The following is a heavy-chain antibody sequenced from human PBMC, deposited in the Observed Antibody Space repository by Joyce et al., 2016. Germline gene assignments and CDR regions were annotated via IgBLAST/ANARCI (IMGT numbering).Heavy chain of an antibody. J-gene: IGHJ4*02. CDR2: SYPGDSDT. Sequence: EVQLVQSGAEVKKPGESLKISCQSSGYTFTNYWIGWVRQMPGKGLEWMGISYPGDSDTRYGPSFQGQVTISVDKSISTAYLQWTSLKASDTAMYYCARQRGSGSYYREYYFDYWGQGSLVTVSS. V-gene: IGHV5-51*01. CDR3: ARQRGSGSYYREYYFDY. D-gene: IGHD3-10*01. CDR1: GYTFTNYW.